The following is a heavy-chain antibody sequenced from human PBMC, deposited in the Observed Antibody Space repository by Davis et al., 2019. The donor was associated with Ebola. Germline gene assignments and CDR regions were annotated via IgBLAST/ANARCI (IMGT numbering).Heavy chain of an antibody. CDR2: IKQDGSEK. CDR1: GFTFSSYW. Sequence: HPGGSLRLSCAASGFTFSSYWMSWVRRAPGKGLEWVANIKQDGSEKYYVDSVKGRFTISRDNAKNSLYLQMNSLRAEDTAVYYCARDEGYGSGSYDYWGQGTLVTVSS. J-gene: IGHJ4*02. V-gene: IGHV3-7*01. CDR3: ARDEGYGSGSYDY. D-gene: IGHD3-10*01.